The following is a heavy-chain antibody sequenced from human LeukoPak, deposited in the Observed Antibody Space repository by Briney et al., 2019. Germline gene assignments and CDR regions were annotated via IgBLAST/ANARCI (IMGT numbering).Heavy chain of an antibody. V-gene: IGHV3-53*01. CDR2: IYSGGNT. D-gene: IGHD6-13*01. CDR3: TRDTPGIAASVSGG. Sequence: GGSLRLSCTASGFSVSHNYMNWVRQAPGKGLEWVALIYSGGNTHYADSVKGRFTISRDNSKNTLYLQMSSLRVVDTAVYYCTRDTPGIAASVSGGWGQGTLVTVSS. CDR1: GFSVSHNY. J-gene: IGHJ4*02.